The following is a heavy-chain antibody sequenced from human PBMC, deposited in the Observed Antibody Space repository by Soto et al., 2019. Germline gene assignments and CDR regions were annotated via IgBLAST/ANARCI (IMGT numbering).Heavy chain of an antibody. J-gene: IGHJ6*02. V-gene: IGHV3-48*03. D-gene: IGHD2-2*01. Sequence: GGSLRLSCAASGFTFSSYEMNWVRQAPGKGLEWVSYISSGGSTIYYADSVKGRFTISRDNAKNSLYLQMNSLRAEDTAVYYCARDSCSSTSCYLYYYYYGMDVWGQGTTVTVSS. CDR3: ARDSCSSTSCYLYYYYYGMDV. CDR1: GFTFSSYE. CDR2: ISSGGSTI.